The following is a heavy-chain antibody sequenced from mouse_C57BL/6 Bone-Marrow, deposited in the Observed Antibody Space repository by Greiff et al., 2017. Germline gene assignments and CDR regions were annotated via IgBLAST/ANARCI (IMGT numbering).Heavy chain of an antibody. J-gene: IGHJ4*01. V-gene: IGHV1-42*01. CDR2: INPSTGGT. CDR3: ARRSSQYYAMDY. Sequence: EVMLVESGPELVKPGASVKISCKASGYSFTGYYMNWVKQSPEKSLEWIGEINPSTGGTTYNQKFKAKATLTVDKSSSTAYMQLNSLTSEDSAVYYGARRSSQYYAMDYWGQGTSVTVSS. D-gene: IGHD1-1*01. CDR1: GYSFTGYY.